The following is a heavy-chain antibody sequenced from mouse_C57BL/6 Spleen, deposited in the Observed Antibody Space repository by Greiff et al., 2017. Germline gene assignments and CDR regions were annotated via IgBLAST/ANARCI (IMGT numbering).Heavy chain of an antibody. CDR2: ISDGGSYT. CDR1: GFTFSSYA. Sequence: VQLKESGGGLVKPGGSLKLSCAASGFTFSSYAMSWVRQTPEKRLEWVATISDGGSYTYYPDNVKGRFTISRDNAKNNLYLQVSHLKSEDTAMYYCARERGGYWGQGTTVTVSS. V-gene: IGHV5-4*01. CDR3: ARERGGY. J-gene: IGHJ2*01.